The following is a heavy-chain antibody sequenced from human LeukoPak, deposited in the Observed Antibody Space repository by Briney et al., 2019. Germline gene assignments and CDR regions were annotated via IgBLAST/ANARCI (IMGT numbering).Heavy chain of an antibody. V-gene: IGHV3-30*18. D-gene: IGHD3-22*01. CDR3: AKDNYYGSSAVIDY. J-gene: IGHJ4*02. Sequence: GGSLRLSCAASGFTFSSYGVHWVRQAPGKGLGWVAALSHDGNNEFYADSVKGRFTISRDNSKSTLYLQMNSLRAGDTATFYCAKDNYYGSSAVIDYWGQGALVTVP. CDR1: GFTFSSYG. CDR2: LSHDGNNE.